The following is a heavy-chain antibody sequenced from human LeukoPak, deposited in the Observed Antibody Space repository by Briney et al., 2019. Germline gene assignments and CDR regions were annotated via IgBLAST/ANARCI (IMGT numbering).Heavy chain of an antibody. CDR1: GGSISSYY. CDR3: ARERTPYGSGKGFDP. V-gene: IGHV4-59*01. D-gene: IGHD3-10*01. Sequence: SETLSLTCTVSGGSISSYYWSWIRQPPGKGLEWLGYIYYSGSTNYNPSLKSRVTISVDTSKNQFSLKLSSVTAADTAVYYCARERTPYGSGKGFDPWGQGTLVTVSS. J-gene: IGHJ5*02. CDR2: IYYSGST.